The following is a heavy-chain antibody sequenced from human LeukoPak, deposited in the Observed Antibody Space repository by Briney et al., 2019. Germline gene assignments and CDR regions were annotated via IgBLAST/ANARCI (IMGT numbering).Heavy chain of an antibody. CDR2: ISSSSSYT. CDR3: ARDRGSSSWYEY. CDR1: GFTFSDYY. V-gene: IGHV3-11*06. Sequence: GGSLRRSCAASGFTFSDYYMSWIRQAPGKGLEWVSYISSSSSYTNYADSVKGRFTISRDNAKNSLYLQMNSLRAEDTAVYYCARDRGSSSWYEYWGQGTLVTVSS. D-gene: IGHD6-13*01. J-gene: IGHJ4*02.